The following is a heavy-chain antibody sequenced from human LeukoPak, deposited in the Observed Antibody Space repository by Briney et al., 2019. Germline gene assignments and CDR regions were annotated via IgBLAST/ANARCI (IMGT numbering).Heavy chain of an antibody. D-gene: IGHD5-18*01. CDR2: ISGSGDT. CDR3: AKSFGGYSYSYSIRGSHYFDY. CDR1: GFTFSNYA. V-gene: IGHV3-23*01. Sequence: GGSLRPSCAASGFTFSNYAMSWVRQAPGKGLEWVSAISGSGDTYYADSVKGRFTISRDNSKNTLYLQMNSLRAEDTAVYYCAKSFGGYSYSYSIRGSHYFDYWGQGTLVTVSS. J-gene: IGHJ4*02.